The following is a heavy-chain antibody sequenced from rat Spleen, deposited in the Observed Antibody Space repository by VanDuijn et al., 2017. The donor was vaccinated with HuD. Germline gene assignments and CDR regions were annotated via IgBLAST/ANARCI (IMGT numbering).Heavy chain of an antibody. Sequence: EVQLVESDGGLVQPGRSLKLSCAASGFTFSDYYMAWVRQAPTKGLEWVATISYDGGRNFYRDSVKGRFTISRDNAKSSLYLQMDSLRSGDTATYYCAVRHYGYTDYFDYWGQGVMVTVSS. CDR2: ISYDGGRN. V-gene: IGHV5-29*01. CDR1: GFTFSDYY. CDR3: AVRHYGYTDYFDY. J-gene: IGHJ2*01. D-gene: IGHD1-9*01.